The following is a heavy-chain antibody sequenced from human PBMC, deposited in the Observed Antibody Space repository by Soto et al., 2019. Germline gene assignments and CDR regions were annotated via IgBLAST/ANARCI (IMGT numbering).Heavy chain of an antibody. CDR3: AIYDSSGSRGFQH. J-gene: IGHJ1*01. CDR1: GGSISSGAYY. CDR2: IYYSGST. V-gene: IGHV4-31*03. D-gene: IGHD3-22*01. Sequence: QVQLQESGPGLVKPSQTLSLTCTVSGGSISSGAYYWSWIRQHPGKGLEWIGYIYYSGSTYYNPCPMSRVTISVDTSKNPFSLKLSSVSAADTAVYYCAIYDSSGSRGFQHWGQGTLVTFSS.